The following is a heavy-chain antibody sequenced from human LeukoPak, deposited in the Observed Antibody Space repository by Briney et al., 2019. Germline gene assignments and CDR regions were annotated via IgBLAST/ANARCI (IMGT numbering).Heavy chain of an antibody. CDR2: ITHSGST. J-gene: IGHJ4*02. D-gene: IGHD3-10*01. CDR3: ARGLYYKKYYFDY. V-gene: IGHV4-34*01. CDR1: GGSFSGYY. Sequence: SETLSLTCAVYGGSFSGYYWSWIRQPPGKGLEWIGEITHSGSTNYNPSLKSRVTISVDTSKNQFSLKLSSVTAADTAVYYCARGLYYKKYYFDYWGQGTLVTVSS.